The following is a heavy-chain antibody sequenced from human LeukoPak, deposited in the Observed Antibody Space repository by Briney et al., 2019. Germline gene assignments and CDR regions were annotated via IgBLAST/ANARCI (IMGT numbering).Heavy chain of an antibody. V-gene: IGHV4-39*01. CDR2: IYYSGST. Sequence: SETLSLTCTVSGGSISSSSYYWGWIRQPPGKGLEWIGSIYYSGSTYYNPSLKSRVTTSVDTSKNQFSLKLSSVTAADTAVYYCARTYGDYAPFDYWGQGTLVTVSS. J-gene: IGHJ4*02. D-gene: IGHD4-17*01. CDR1: GGSISSSSYY. CDR3: ARTYGDYAPFDY.